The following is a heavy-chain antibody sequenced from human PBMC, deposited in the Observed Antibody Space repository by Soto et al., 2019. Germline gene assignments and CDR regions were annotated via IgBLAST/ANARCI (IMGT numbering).Heavy chain of an antibody. J-gene: IGHJ4*02. D-gene: IGHD5-18*01. CDR2: IYHSGNT. Sequence: PSGTLSLTCSVSGDSIGSSTNYWGWIRQPPGKGLEWIGTIYHSGNTYYNPTLKSRVAISVDMSKNQFSLRLNSVTAADTAVYYCARHEWLQLWLVTEYWGQGALVTVSS. CDR3: ARHEWLQLWLVTEY. CDR1: GDSIGSSTNY. V-gene: IGHV4-39*01.